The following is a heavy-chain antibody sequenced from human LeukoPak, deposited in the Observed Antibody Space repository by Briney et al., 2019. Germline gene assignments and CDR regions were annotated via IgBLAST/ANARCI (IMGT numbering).Heavy chain of an antibody. CDR3: AKDSCSGGSCYYMDV. CDR1: GFTFSSYG. D-gene: IGHD2-15*01. CDR2: ISYDGSNK. J-gene: IGHJ6*03. Sequence: PGGSLRLSCAASGFTFSSYGMHWVRQAPGKGLEWVAVISYDGSNKYYADSVKGRFTISRDNSKNTLYLQMNSLRAEDTAVYYCAKDSCSGGSCYYMDVWGKGTTVTVSS. V-gene: IGHV3-30*18.